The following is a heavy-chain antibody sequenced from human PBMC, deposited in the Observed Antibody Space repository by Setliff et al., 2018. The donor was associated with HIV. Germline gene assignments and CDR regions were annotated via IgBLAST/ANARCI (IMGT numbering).Heavy chain of an antibody. V-gene: IGHV4-39*07. D-gene: IGHD4-17*01. CDR3: ARDRDYGGNRDAFDI. J-gene: IGHJ3*02. Sequence: SETLSLTCTVSGGSIISSSYYWGWIRQPPGKGLEWIGEIYHRGSTNYNPSLKSRITISADTPKNQFSLKLNSVTAADTAVYYCARDRDYGGNRDAFDIWGQGIMVTVSS. CDR2: IYHRGST. CDR1: GGSIISSSYY.